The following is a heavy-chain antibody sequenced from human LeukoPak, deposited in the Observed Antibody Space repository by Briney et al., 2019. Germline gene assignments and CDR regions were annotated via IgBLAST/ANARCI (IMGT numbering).Heavy chain of an antibody. D-gene: IGHD1-26*01. CDR3: ARDLGATIFDFDH. CDR2: ISTGSSTA. CDR1: GFTFSNYG. J-gene: IGHJ4*02. Sequence: GGSLRLSCAASGFTFSNYGMSWVRQAPGKGLEWISYISTGSSTAYYADSVKGRFTISRDNAKNSLYLQMNSLRAEDTAVYYCARDLGATIFDFDHWGQGTLVTVSS. V-gene: IGHV3-48*01.